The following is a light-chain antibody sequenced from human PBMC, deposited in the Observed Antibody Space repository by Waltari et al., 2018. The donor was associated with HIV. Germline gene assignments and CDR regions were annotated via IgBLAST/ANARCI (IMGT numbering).Light chain of an antibody. Sequence: QSALTQPPSVSGSPGQSVSISCTGTSSDVGAYDYVSWYQQHPGKAPKLMIFDVSKRPAGGPDRFSGSKSDNTASLTISGLQAEDEADYYCCSYAGSDTFVLFGGGTKLTIL. J-gene: IGLJ2*01. V-gene: IGLV2-11*01. CDR3: CSYAGSDTFVL. CDR1: SSDVGAYDY. CDR2: DVS.